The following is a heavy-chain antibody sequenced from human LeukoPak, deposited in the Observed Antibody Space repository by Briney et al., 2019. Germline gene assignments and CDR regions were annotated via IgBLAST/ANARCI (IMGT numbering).Heavy chain of an antibody. CDR3: ARDRRIAVAGTRLDY. V-gene: IGHV1-69*13. CDR1: GGTFSSYA. Sequence: GASVKVSCKASGGTFSSYAISWVRQAPGQGLEWMGGIIPIFGTANYAQKFQGRVTITADEPTSTAYMELSSLRSEDTAVYYCARDRRIAVAGTRLDYWGQGTLVTVSS. D-gene: IGHD6-19*01. J-gene: IGHJ4*02. CDR2: IIPIFGTA.